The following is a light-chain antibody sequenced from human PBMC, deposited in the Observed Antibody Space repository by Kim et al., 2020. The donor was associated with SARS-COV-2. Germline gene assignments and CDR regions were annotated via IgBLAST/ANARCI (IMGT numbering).Light chain of an antibody. Sequence: TTINCQSSQSVLYSSNNNNYLAWYQLKPGQPPKLLIYWASTRESGVPDRFSGSGSGTDFTLTISSLQAEDVAVYYCQQYYSIPITFGQGTRLEIK. V-gene: IGKV4-1*01. CDR3: QQYYSIPIT. J-gene: IGKJ5*01. CDR1: QSVLYSSNNNNY. CDR2: WAS.